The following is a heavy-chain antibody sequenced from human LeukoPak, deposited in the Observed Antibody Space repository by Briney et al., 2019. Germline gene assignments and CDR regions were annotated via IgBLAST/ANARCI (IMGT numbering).Heavy chain of an antibody. D-gene: IGHD1-26*01. CDR3: ARDWSYSFDY. CDR1: GFTFSSYW. Sequence: GGSLRLSCAASGFTFSSYWMSWVRQAPGKGLEWISYIRSSSGTIWYADSVKGRFTISTDNAKNSLYLQMNSLRAEDTAVYYCARDWSYSFDYWGQGTLVTVSS. V-gene: IGHV3-48*01. J-gene: IGHJ4*02. CDR2: IRSSSGTI.